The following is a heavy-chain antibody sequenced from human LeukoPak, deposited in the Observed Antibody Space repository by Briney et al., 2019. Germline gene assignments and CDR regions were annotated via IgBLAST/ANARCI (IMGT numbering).Heavy chain of an antibody. V-gene: IGHV3-23*01. Sequence: PGGSLRLSCAASGFTLSSYALSWVRQAPGKGLEWVSAISGSGGSTYYADSVKGRVTISRDNSKNTLYLQMNSLRAEDTAVYYCAKATDIVATTYFDYWGQGTLVTVSS. CDR1: GFTLSSYA. CDR3: AKATDIVATTYFDY. J-gene: IGHJ4*02. D-gene: IGHD5-12*01. CDR2: ISGSGGST.